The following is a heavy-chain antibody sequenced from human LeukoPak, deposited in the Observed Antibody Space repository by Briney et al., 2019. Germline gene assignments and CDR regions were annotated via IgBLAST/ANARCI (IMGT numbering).Heavy chain of an antibody. Sequence: ASVKVSCKASGGTFSSYAISWVRQAPGQGLEWMGGIIPIFGTANYAQKFQGRVTITADKSTSTAYMELSSLRSEDTAVYYCASVAAAGTPWVDYWGQGTLVTVSS. CDR2: IIPIFGTA. V-gene: IGHV1-69*06. CDR3: ASVAAAGTPWVDY. CDR1: GGTFSSYA. J-gene: IGHJ4*02. D-gene: IGHD6-13*01.